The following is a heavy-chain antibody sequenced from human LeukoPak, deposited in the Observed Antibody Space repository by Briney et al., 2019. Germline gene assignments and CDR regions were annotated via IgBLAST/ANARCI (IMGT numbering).Heavy chain of an antibody. CDR3: ASGGSIPS. CDR2: ISGSGGST. J-gene: IGHJ5*02. Sequence: GSLRLSCAASGFTFSSYAMNWVRQAPGKGLEWVSAISGSGGSTYYAESVKGRFTISRDNSKNTLSLQMTSLRAEDTAVYYCASGGSIPSWGQGILVTVSS. V-gene: IGHV3-23*01. D-gene: IGHD6-13*01. CDR1: GFTFSSYA.